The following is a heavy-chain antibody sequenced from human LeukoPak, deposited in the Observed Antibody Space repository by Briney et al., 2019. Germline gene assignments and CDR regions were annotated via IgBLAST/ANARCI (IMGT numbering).Heavy chain of an antibody. V-gene: IGHV4-34*01. D-gene: IGHD2-2*03. Sequence: SETLSLTCAVYGGSFSGYYWSWIRQPPGKGLEWIGEISHSGSTNYNPSLKSRVTISVDTSKNQFSLKLSSVTAADTAVYYCARGGYCSSTSCYWPRYNWFDPWGQGTLVTVSS. J-gene: IGHJ5*02. CDR1: GGSFSGYY. CDR2: ISHSGST. CDR3: ARGGYCSSTSCYWPRYNWFDP.